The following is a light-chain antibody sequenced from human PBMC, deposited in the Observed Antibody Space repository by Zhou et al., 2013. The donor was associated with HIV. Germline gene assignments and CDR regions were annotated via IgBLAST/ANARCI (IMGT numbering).Light chain of an antibody. J-gene: IGKJ4*01. CDR3: KQYKSHSLT. Sequence: DIRMTQSPSTLSASVGDRVTITCRASQNIDGWLAWYLQKPGKPPKLLIYRASNLESGVPSRFSGSGSGTDFTLTISSLQPDDVASSIVKQYKSHSLTFGGGTKVEIK. CDR2: RAS. V-gene: IGKV1-5*03. CDR1: QNIDGW.